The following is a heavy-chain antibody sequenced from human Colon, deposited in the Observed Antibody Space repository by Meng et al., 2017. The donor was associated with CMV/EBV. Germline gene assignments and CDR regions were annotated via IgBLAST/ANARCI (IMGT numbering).Heavy chain of an antibody. CDR1: GDSISSGDYY. CDR2: IYDSGST. D-gene: IGHD3-10*01. Sequence: SETLSLTCTVSGDSISSGDYYWSWIRQSPGKGLEWIGYIYDSGSTFYNPTLRSRVTVSVDTSKNQFFLRLTSVTAADPAVYYCARQQGSGSYVDSFDNWGQGTLVTVSS. CDR3: ARQQGSGSYVDSFDN. V-gene: IGHV4-30-4*08. J-gene: IGHJ4*02.